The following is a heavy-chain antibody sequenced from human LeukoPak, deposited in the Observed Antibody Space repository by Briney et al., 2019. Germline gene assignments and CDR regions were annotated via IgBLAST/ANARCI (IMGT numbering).Heavy chain of an antibody. D-gene: IGHD3-9*01. V-gene: IGHV3-48*02. CDR2: ISSRSTTI. CDR3: ARAAGSYDILN. Sequence: GGPLRLSCAASGFTFDTYSMNWVRKAPGKGLEWVSYISSRSTTIYYADSVKGRFTISRDNAENLLYLQMNSLRDEDTAVYYCARAAGSYDILNWGQGTLVTVSS. CDR1: GFTFDTYS. J-gene: IGHJ4*02.